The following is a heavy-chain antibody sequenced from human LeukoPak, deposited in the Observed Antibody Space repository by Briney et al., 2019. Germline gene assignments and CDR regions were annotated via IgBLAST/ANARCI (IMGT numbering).Heavy chain of an antibody. Sequence: SETLSLTCAVYGGSFSGYYWSWIRQPPGKGLEWIGEINHSGSTYYSPSLKSRVTISLDTSKSQFSLTLNSVTTADTAVYYCARDFEGRWLQPGYWGQGTLVTVSS. J-gene: IGHJ4*02. CDR3: ARDFEGRWLQPGY. V-gene: IGHV4-34*01. CDR1: GGSFSGYY. CDR2: INHSGST. D-gene: IGHD5-24*01.